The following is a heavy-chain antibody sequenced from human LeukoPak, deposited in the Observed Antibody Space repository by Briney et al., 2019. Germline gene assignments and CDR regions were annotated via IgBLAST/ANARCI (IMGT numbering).Heavy chain of an antibody. J-gene: IGHJ4*02. Sequence: KPSETLSLTCTVSGGSISSCDYYWSWIRQPPGKGLEWIGYIYYSGSTYYNPSLKSRVTISVDTSKNQFSLKLSSVTAADTAVYYCARVPQGVPPYYFDYWGQGTLVTVSS. CDR2: IYYSGST. V-gene: IGHV4-30-4*08. D-gene: IGHD1-1*01. CDR3: ARVPQGVPPYYFDY. CDR1: GGSISSCDYY.